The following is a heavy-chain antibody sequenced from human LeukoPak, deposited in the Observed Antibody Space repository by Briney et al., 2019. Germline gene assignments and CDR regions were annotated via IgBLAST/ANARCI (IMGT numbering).Heavy chain of an antibody. D-gene: IGHD3-16*01. CDR3: ARGRWGDEAGLDY. J-gene: IGHJ4*02. CDR1: GFTFSSYT. CDR2: ISYDGANK. V-gene: IGHV3-30-3*01. Sequence: GGSLRLSCAASGFTFSSYTMHWVRQAPGKGLEWVAVISYDGANKYYADSVKGRFTISRDNSKNTLYLQMNSLRAEDTAVYYCARGRWGDEAGLDYWGQGTLVTVSS.